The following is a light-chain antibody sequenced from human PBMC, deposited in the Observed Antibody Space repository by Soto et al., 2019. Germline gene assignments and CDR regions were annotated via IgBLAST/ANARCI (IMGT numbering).Light chain of an antibody. V-gene: IGLV2-14*01. J-gene: IGLJ1*01. CDR2: DVS. CDR1: GSDVGGYNY. Sequence: QPVLTQPASVSGSPGQSITISCTGTGSDVGGYNYVSWYQQHPGKAPKLMIYDVSNRPSGVSNRFSGSKSGNTASLTISGLQAEDEADYYCSSYTSSSSYVFGTGTKVTV. CDR3: SSYTSSSSYV.